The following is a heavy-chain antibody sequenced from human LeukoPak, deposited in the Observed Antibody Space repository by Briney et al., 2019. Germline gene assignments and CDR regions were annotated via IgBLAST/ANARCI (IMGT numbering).Heavy chain of an antibody. CDR3: ARVLGRWLQSFRH. J-gene: IGHJ1*01. Sequence: ASVKVSCKASGYTFTGYYMDWVRQAPGQGLEWMGWINPNSGGTNYAQKFQGRVTMTRDTSISTAYMELSRLRSDDTAVYYCARVLGRWLQSFRHWGQGTLVTVSS. CDR2: INPNSGGT. D-gene: IGHD5-24*01. CDR1: GYTFTGYY. V-gene: IGHV1-2*02.